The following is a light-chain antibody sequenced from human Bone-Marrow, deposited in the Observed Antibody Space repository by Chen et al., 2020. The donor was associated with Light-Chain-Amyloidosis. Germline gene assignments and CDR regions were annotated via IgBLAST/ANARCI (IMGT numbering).Light chain of an antibody. Sequence: EIVLTQPPGTLSLSPGEGANLSCRASQTISSNYLTWYQQKFGQAPRLLIYGSSSRATGIPDRFTGSGCGTDFTLTINRLEPEDFAMYYCQQYGTSPLTFGGGTKVEIK. V-gene: IGKV3-20*01. CDR1: QTISSNY. CDR2: GSS. J-gene: IGKJ4*01. CDR3: QQYGTSPLT.